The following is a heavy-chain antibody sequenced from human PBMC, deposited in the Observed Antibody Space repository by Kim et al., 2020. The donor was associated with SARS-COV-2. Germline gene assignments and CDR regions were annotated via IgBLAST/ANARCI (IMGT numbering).Heavy chain of an antibody. CDR3: AKVGARIAAAGTFDY. V-gene: IGHV3-23*01. Sequence: ADSGKGRLNISRDNSKNTLYLQMNSLRAEDTAVYYCAKVGARIAAAGTFDYWGQGTLVTVSS. D-gene: IGHD6-13*01. J-gene: IGHJ4*02.